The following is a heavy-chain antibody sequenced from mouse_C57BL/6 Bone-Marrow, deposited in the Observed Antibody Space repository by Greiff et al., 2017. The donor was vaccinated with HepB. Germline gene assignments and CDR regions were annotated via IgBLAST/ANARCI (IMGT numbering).Heavy chain of an antibody. CDR3: ARDGWEGVYFDY. CDR1: GYSITSGYY. D-gene: IGHD1-1*02. Sequence: EVKVEESGPGLVKPSQSLSLTCSVTGYSITSGYYWNWIRQFPGNKLEWMGYISYDGSNNYNPSLKNRISITRDTSKNQFFLKLNSVTTEDTATYYCARDGWEGVYFDYWGQGTTLTVSS. CDR2: ISYDGSN. J-gene: IGHJ2*01. V-gene: IGHV3-6*01.